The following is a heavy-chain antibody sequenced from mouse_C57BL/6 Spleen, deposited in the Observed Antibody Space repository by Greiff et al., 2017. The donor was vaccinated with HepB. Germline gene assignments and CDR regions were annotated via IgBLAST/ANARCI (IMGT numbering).Heavy chain of an antibody. Sequence: EVQLQQSGPELVKPGASVKISCKASGYTFTDYYMNWVKQSHGKSLEWIGDINPNNGGTSYNQKFKGKATLTVDKSSSTAYMELRSLTSEDSAVYYCARNDYDGGDYYAMDYWGQGTSVTVSS. J-gene: IGHJ4*01. CDR3: ARNDYDGGDYYAMDY. V-gene: IGHV1-26*01. D-gene: IGHD2-4*01. CDR2: INPNNGGT. CDR1: GYTFTDYY.